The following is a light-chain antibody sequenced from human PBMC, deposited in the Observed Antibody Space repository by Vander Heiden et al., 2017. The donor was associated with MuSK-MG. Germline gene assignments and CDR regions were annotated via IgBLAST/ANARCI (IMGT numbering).Light chain of an antibody. Sequence: DIQMTQSPASLSASVGDRVTITCRASQSIGDSLNWYQKKPGKAPNLLIFDTSTLRSGVPLRFSGSGSGTDFTPTISGLLPEDVAVYYCQQSYTSVFTFGPGTKVDVK. J-gene: IGKJ3*01. CDR2: DTS. CDR1: QSIGDS. V-gene: IGKV1-39*01. CDR3: QQSYTSVFT.